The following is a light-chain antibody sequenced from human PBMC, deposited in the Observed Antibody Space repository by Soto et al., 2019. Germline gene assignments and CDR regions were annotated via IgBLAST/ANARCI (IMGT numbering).Light chain of an antibody. V-gene: IGLV2-14*03. CDR3: TSYTRGSTVV. Sequence: QSVLTQPASVSGSPGQSITISCTGTSSDVGGYSYVSWYQHHPGKAPKLMIYDVSDRPSGVSNRFSGSKSGNTASLTISGLQAEDEADYYCTSYTRGSTVVFGGGTKLTVL. CDR2: DVS. J-gene: IGLJ2*01. CDR1: SSDVGGYSY.